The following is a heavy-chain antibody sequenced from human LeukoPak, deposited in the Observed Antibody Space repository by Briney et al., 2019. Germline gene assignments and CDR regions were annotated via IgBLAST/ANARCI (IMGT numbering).Heavy chain of an antibody. V-gene: IGHV4-39*01. CDR3: TKRRGYSFGFDFYYMDV. D-gene: IGHD5-18*01. CDR1: RGSLTSTSHY. CDR2: IYSSGST. Sequence: SETLSLTCTVSRGSLTSTSHYWDWVRQPPGKGLEWLGSIYSSGSTYYNPSLKSRVTVSFDTSKNQFSLSLTSVTAADTAVYYCTKRRGYSFGFDFYYMDVWGKGTTVTISS. J-gene: IGHJ6*03.